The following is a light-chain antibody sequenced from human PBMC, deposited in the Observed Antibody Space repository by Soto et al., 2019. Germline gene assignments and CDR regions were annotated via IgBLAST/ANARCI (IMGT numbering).Light chain of an antibody. CDR3: CSYVGATTYV. Sequence: QSVLTQPASVSGSPGQSITISCTGTSNTIGGYNVVSWYQQHPGTAPKVIIYEGIKRPSGVSNRFSGSISGSTASLTISGLQAEDEAHYYCCSYVGATTYVFGTGTKVTAL. CDR1: SNTIGGYNV. J-gene: IGLJ1*01. V-gene: IGLV2-23*01. CDR2: EGI.